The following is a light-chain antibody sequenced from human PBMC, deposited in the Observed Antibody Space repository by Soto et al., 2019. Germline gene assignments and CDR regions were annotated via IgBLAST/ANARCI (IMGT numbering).Light chain of an antibody. J-gene: IGLJ2*01. V-gene: IGLV4-69*01. CDR1: SGHSTYT. CDR2: VNSDGSH. Sequence: QLVLTQSPSASASLGASVKLTCTLSSGHSTYTIAWHQQQPEKGPRYLMQVNSDGSHSKGGGIPDRFSGSSSGAERYLTISSLQSEDEADYYCQTWGTGIVFGGGTKVTVL. CDR3: QTWGTGIV.